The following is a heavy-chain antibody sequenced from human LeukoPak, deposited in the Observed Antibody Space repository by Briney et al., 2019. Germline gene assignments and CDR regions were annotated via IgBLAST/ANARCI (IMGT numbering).Heavy chain of an antibody. CDR2: ISYGGSNK. CDR1: GFPFSIYA. D-gene: IGHD4-17*01. CDR3: ARGPRQATVTIYYYYYYGMDV. V-gene: IGHV3-30-3*01. J-gene: IGHJ6*02. Sequence: GGSLRLFCAASGFPFSIYAMHWVRQAPGEGLEWVAVISYGGSNKYYADSVKGRFTISRDNSKNTLYLQMNSLRAEDTAVYYCARGPRQATVTIYYYYYYGMDVWGQGTTVTVSS.